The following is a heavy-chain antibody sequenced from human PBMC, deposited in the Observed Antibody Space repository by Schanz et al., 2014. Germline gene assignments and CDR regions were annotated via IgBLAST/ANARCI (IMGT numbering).Heavy chain of an antibody. CDR2: IIPILGIA. CDR1: RSTFSSYT. D-gene: IGHD3-22*01. CDR3: ARSNYYDNSDYYNSFDY. V-gene: IGHV1-69*02. Sequence: QVQLVQSGPEVKKPGSSVKVSCKASRSTFSSYTISWVRQAPGQGLEWMGRIIPILGIANYAQNFQGRVTNTADKSTSTAYMDLSSLRPEDTAVYYCARSNYYDNSDYYNSFDYWGQGTLVTVSS. J-gene: IGHJ4*02.